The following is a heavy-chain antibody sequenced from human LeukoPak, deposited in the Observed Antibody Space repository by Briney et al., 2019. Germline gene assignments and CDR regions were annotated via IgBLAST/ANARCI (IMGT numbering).Heavy chain of an antibody. V-gene: IGHV4-4*07. CDR1: GGSISSYY. J-gene: IGHJ4*02. D-gene: IGHD3-22*01. CDR2: IYTSGST. CDR3: ARAYYYDSSGYFDY. Sequence: PSETLSLTCTVSGGSISSYYWSWIRQPAGKGLEWIGRIYTSGSTNYNPSLKSRVTLSVDTSKNQFSLKLSSVTAADSAVYYCARAYYYDSSGYFDYWGQGTLVTVSS.